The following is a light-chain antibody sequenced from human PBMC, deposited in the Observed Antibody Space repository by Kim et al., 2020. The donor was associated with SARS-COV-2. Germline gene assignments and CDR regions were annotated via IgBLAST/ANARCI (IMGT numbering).Light chain of an antibody. V-gene: IGKV4-1*01. Sequence: ATINCKSSQSVLYSSNNKNYLAWYQQKPGQPPKLLIYWASTRESGVPDRFSGSGSGTVFTLTISSLQAEDAAVYYCQQYYTTPPAFGQGTKVEIK. J-gene: IGKJ1*01. CDR1: QSVLYSSNNKNY. CDR2: WAS. CDR3: QQYYTTPPA.